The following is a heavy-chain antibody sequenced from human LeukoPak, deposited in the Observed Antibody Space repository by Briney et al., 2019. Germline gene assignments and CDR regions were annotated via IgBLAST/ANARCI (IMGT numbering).Heavy chain of an antibody. CDR2: IYNSGTIYYSGST. Sequence: SETLSLTCTVSGGSMSSNYWSWIRQPPGKGLEWIGYIYNSGTIYYSGSTNYNPSLLSRVTISVDTSKNQFSPKLRSVTAADTAVYYCARPFSGSYSDAFDLWGQGTMVTVSS. D-gene: IGHD1-26*01. CDR3: ARPFSGSYSDAFDL. V-gene: IGHV4-59*08. J-gene: IGHJ3*01. CDR1: GGSMSSNY.